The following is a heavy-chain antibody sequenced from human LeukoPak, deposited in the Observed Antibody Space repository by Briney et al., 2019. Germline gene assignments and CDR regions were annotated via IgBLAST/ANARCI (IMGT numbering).Heavy chain of an antibody. D-gene: IGHD2-2*01. CDR2: INHSGST. Sequence: KPSETLSRTCSVYGGSFSSYHWSWIPQPPGKGLEWIGEINHSGSTNNNPSLKTRVTISVDRSKNQFSLKLSSVTAADTAGYYCACPPRYCSSNSCPFDYWGQGTLVTVSS. V-gene: IGHV4-34*01. J-gene: IGHJ4*02. CDR3: ACPPRYCSSNSCPFDY. CDR1: GGSFSSYH.